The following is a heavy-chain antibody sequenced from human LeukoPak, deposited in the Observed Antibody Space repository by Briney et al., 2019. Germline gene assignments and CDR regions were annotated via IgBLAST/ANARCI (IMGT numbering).Heavy chain of an antibody. Sequence: PGGSLRLSCAASGSSGTTNYMSWVRQPPGKGLEWIGEIYHSGSTNYNPSLKSRVTISVDKSKNQFSLKLSSVTAADTAVYYCARGMVRTLPAGFEIWGPGTMVTVSS. CDR2: IYHSGST. CDR1: GSSGTTNY. J-gene: IGHJ3*02. CDR3: ARGMVRTLPAGFEI. V-gene: IGHV4-4*02. D-gene: IGHD3-10*01.